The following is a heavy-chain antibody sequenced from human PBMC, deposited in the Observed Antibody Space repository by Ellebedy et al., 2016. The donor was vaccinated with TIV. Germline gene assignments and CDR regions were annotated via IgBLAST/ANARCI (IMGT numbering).Heavy chain of an antibody. Sequence: GESLKISCVASEFSFCNYWMSWVRQAPGKGLEWVANIYQDGSTQYYVDSVKGRFTISRAKDKNALFLQMNILRVEVTAVYYCARRGSYGDYAVQVNSWFDRWGRGTLVSVSS. D-gene: IGHD3-16*01. CDR1: EFSFCNYW. CDR2: IYQDGSTQ. CDR3: ARRGSYGDYAVQVNSWFDR. J-gene: IGHJ5*02. V-gene: IGHV3-7*01.